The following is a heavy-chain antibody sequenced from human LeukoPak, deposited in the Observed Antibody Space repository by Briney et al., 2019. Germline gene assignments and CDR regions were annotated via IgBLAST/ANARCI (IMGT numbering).Heavy chain of an antibody. V-gene: IGHV3-23*01. CDR3: AKDFCSGGSCYSGSDH. D-gene: IGHD2-15*01. J-gene: IGHJ4*02. Sequence: PGGSLRLSCAASGFTFSSDAMNWVRQAPGKGLEWVSVISGSGGSTYYADSVKGRFTISRDNSKNTLYLQMNSLRAEDTAVYYCAKDFCSGGSCYSGSDHWGQGTLVTVSS. CDR1: GFTFSSDA. CDR2: ISGSGGST.